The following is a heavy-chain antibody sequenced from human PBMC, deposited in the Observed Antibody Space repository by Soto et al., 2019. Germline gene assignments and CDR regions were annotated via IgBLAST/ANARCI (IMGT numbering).Heavy chain of an antibody. D-gene: IGHD6-13*01. CDR2: IYHSGST. V-gene: IGHV4-4*02. CDR3: ASRNNSSSWYFNYYYGMDV. CDR1: GGSISSSNW. Sequence: SETLSLTCAVSGGSISSSNWWSWVRQPPGKRLEWIGEIYHSGSTNYNPSLKSRVTISVDKSKNQFSLKLSSVTAADTAVYYCASRNNSSSWYFNYYYGMDVWGQGTTVTVSS. J-gene: IGHJ6*02.